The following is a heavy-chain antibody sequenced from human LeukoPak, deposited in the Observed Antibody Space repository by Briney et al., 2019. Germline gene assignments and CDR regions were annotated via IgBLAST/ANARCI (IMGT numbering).Heavy chain of an antibody. Sequence: ASVKVSCKASGYTFTSYYMHWVRQAPGQGLEWMGIINPSGGSTNYAQKLQGRVTMTTDTSTSTAYMELRSLRSDDTAVYYCARDLEGTGTNDYWGQGTLVTVSS. CDR1: GYTFTSYY. V-gene: IGHV1-46*01. D-gene: IGHD1-7*01. CDR3: ARDLEGTGTNDY. J-gene: IGHJ4*02. CDR2: INPSGGST.